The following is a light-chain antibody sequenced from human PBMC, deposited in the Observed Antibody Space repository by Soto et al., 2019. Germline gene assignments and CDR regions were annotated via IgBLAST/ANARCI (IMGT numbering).Light chain of an antibody. J-gene: IGKJ1*01. CDR3: QKYHSAPPT. V-gene: IGKV1-27*01. CDR2: GAS. CDR1: QDIRDF. Sequence: GDRVTISCRASQDIRDFVAWYQQKPGTVPRLLIFGASTLQSGVPSRFSGSGSGTEFTLSISNLQPEDVGTFYCQKYHSAPPTFGHGTRVEIK.